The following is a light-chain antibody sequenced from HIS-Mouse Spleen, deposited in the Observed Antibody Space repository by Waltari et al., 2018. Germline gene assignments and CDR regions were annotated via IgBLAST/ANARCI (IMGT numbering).Light chain of an antibody. CDR2: AAS. V-gene: IGKV1-39*01. CDR1: QNISSY. J-gene: IGKJ1*01. CDR3: QQSYSTPRT. Sequence: DIQMTQSPSSLSASVGDRVTINCRASQNISSYLNWYQQKPGKAPKLLIYAASSLQSGVPSRFSGSGSGTDFTLTISSLQPEDFATYYCQQSYSTPRTFGQGTKVEIK.